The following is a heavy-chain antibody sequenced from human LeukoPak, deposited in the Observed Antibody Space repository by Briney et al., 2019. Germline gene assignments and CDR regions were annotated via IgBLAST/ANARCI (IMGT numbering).Heavy chain of an antibody. D-gene: IGHD3-10*01. J-gene: IGHJ4*02. V-gene: IGHV3-7*01. CDR2: IKQDGSEK. Sequence: ETLSLTCAVYGGSFSGYYWSWIRQPPGKGLEWVANIKQDGSEKYYVDSVKGRFTISRDNSKNTLYLQMNSLRAEDTAVYYCAKAVGSGSYTQGVFDYWGQGTLVTVSS. CDR1: GGSFSGYY. CDR3: AKAVGSGSYTQGVFDY.